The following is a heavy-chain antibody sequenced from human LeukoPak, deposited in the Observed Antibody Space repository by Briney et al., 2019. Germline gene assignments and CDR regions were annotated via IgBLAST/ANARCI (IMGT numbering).Heavy chain of an antibody. CDR2: IYTSGST. CDR1: GGPISSYY. Sequence: SETLSLTCTVSGGPISSYYWSCIRRPAGKGLEWIGRIYTSGSTNYNPSLKSRVTMSVDTSKNQFSLKLSSVTAADTAVYYCARGGDSSGYYNDYWGQGTLVTVSS. J-gene: IGHJ4*02. V-gene: IGHV4-4*07. CDR3: ARGGDSSGYYNDY. D-gene: IGHD3-22*01.